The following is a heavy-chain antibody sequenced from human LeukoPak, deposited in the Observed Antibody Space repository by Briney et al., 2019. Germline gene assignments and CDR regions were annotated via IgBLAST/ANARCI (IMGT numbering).Heavy chain of an antibody. CDR3: ARGVGWFDP. CDR1: GFSFTSHW. Sequence: PGGSLRLSCAGSGFSFTSHWMSWVRQAPAKGLEWVANIKEDGSEKYYVDSVKGRFTISRDNAKNSLSLQMNSLRAEDTAVYYCARGVGWFDPWGQRTLVTVSS. D-gene: IGHD3-3*01. V-gene: IGHV3-7*01. CDR2: IKEDGSEK. J-gene: IGHJ5*02.